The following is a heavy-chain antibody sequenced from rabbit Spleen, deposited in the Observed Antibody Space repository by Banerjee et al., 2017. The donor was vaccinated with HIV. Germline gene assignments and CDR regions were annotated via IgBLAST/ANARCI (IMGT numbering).Heavy chain of an antibody. J-gene: IGHJ4*01. V-gene: IGHV1S47*01. CDR1: GFDFSSYG. Sequence: QEQLVESGGGLVQPGGSLKLSCKASGFDFSSYGVSWVRQAPGKGLEWIGYIDPAFLTTFYTSSVNGRFTISSHNAQNTVFPQMNSLTAADTATYFCVREVAARFNLWGPGTLVTVS. CDR3: VREVAARFNL. CDR2: IDPAFLTT. D-gene: IGHD4-1*01.